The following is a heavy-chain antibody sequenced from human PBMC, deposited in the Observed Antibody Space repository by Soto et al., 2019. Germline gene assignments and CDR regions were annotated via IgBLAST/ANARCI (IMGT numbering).Heavy chain of an antibody. CDR2: IYYSGST. V-gene: IGHV4-61*01. CDR1: CGSVISGRFY. Sequence: ASETLSLTCTVSCGSVISGRFYWSWIRQPPGKGLEWIGYIYYSGSTKYNPSLRSRVTISVDASKNQFSLKLTSVTAADTAVYYCARSGSGSGWLGGQGTLVTVSS. D-gene: IGHD6-19*01. CDR3: ARSGSGSGWL. J-gene: IGHJ4*02.